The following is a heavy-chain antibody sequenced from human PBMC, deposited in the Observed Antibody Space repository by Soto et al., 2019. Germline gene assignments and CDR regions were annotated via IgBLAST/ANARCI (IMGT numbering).Heavy chain of an antibody. CDR2: ISSGSAYI. J-gene: IGHJ4*02. V-gene: IGHV3-21*06. D-gene: IGHD3-16*01. CDR3: ARDTVRGDFDY. CDR1: GLSFSRNS. Sequence: ILSCEVSGLSFSRNSMHWVRQAPGKGLEWVSSISSGSAYIFYADSVKGRFTISRDNAKNSMYLQMNSLRAEDTAVYYCARDTVRGDFDYWGQGTLVTVSS.